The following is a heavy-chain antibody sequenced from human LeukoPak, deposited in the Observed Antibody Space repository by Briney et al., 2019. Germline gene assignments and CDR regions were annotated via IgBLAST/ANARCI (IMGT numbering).Heavy chain of an antibody. D-gene: IGHD2-15*01. Sequence: GGSLRLSCAASGFTFSSYSMNWVRQAPGKGLEWVSSISSSSSDIYYADSVKGRFTISRDNAKNSLYLQMNSLRAEDTAVYYCAREYCSGGSCYSYYYYYMDVWGKGTTVTVSS. CDR1: GFTFSSYS. J-gene: IGHJ6*03. CDR2: ISSSSSDI. CDR3: AREYCSGGSCYSYYYYYMDV. V-gene: IGHV3-21*01.